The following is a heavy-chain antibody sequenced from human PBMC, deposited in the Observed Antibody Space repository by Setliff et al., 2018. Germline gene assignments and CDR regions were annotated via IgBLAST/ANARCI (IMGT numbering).Heavy chain of an antibody. D-gene: IGHD2-21*02. V-gene: IGHV4-38-2*02. CDR3: ARDLGHGGDSDY. Sequence: SETLSLTCTVSGYSISSGYIWGWIRQPPGKELEWVGNIGHTGSINYNPSLKSRLTISRDTSKNQVSLKLNSVTATDTAVYYCARDLGHGGDSDYWGQGILVTVSS. CDR1: GYSISSGYI. CDR2: IGHTGSI. J-gene: IGHJ4*02.